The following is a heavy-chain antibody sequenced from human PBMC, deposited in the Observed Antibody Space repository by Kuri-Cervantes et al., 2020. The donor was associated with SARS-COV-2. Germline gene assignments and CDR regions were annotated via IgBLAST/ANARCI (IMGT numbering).Heavy chain of an antibody. D-gene: IGHD6-6*01. CDR2: IYYSGST. V-gene: IGHV4-39*01. J-gene: IGHJ6*02. CDR3: ARLESSSSYYYYYGMDV. Sequence: SETLSLTCTVSGGSIGSSSYYWGWIRQPPGKGLEWIGSIYYSGSTYYNPSLKSRVTISVDTSKNQFSLKLSSVTAADTAVYYCARLESSSSYYYYYGMDVWGQGTTVTVSS. CDR1: GGSIGSSSYY.